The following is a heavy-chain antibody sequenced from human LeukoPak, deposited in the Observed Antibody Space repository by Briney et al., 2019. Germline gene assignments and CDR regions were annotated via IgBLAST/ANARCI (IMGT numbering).Heavy chain of an antibody. V-gene: IGHV4-61*02. Sequence: SETLSLTCTVSGASISSGSYYWSWIRQPAGKGLEWIGRIYNSGSTNYNPSLKSRVTISVDTSKNQFSLRLSSVTAADTAVYYCARDAAPYCSNTNCYHYFDYWGQGTLVTVSS. D-gene: IGHD2-2*01. CDR2: IYNSGST. J-gene: IGHJ4*02. CDR1: GASISSGSYY. CDR3: ARDAAPYCSNTNCYHYFDY.